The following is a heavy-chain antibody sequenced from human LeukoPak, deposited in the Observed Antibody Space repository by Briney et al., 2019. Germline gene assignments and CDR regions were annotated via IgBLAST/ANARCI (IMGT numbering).Heavy chain of an antibody. Sequence: GGSLRLSCTGSGCTLGDYALSWVRQAPGKGLEWIGSIRSDAYGGSTQYAASVTGRFTISRDDSDNIVYLQMHRLQTDDTAVYYCTRDEKQSYFDTTAYWTLFDYWGQGTLVTVSS. CDR2: IRSDAYGGST. J-gene: IGHJ4*02. CDR3: TRDEKQSYFDTTAYWTLFDY. CDR1: GCTLGDYA. V-gene: IGHV3-49*04. D-gene: IGHD3-22*01.